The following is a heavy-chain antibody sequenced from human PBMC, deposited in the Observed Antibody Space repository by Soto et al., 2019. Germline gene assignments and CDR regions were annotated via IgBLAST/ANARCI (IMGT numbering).Heavy chain of an antibody. V-gene: IGHV4-39*01. CDR1: GGSISCSHYY. D-gene: IGHD3-9*01. CDR3: ASTIFPPSNWFDP. Sequence: SETLSLTCTVSGGSISCSHYYWGWIRQPPGKGLEWIGNIYYSGSTYYNPSLKSRVTISIDTSKNQFSLKLNSATAADTAVYYCASTIFPPSNWFDPWGQGTLVTVSS. CDR2: IYYSGST. J-gene: IGHJ5*02.